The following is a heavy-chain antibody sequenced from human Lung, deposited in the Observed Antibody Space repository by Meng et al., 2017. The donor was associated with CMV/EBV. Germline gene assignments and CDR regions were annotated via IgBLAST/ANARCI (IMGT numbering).Heavy chain of an antibody. CDR2: SDPENTET. CDR3: ATGPLALYILNYARYSLRHNWFDP. Sequence: ILWVRQAPGKGLEWMGGSDPENTETIYAQKFQGRITMPEDTSTDTAYMELRSLRSELTAVYYCATGPLALYILNYARYSLRHNWFDPWGQGTLVTVSS. J-gene: IGHJ5*02. V-gene: IGHV1-24*01. D-gene: IGHD4-23*01.